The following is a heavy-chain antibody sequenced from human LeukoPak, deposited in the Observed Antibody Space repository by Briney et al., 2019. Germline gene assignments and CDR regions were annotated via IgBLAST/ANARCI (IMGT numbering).Heavy chain of an antibody. CDR3: ARRYYYNRLPLDY. D-gene: IGHD3-22*01. V-gene: IGHV3-23*01. CDR2: IRWSGGST. J-gene: IGHJ4*02. Sequence: GSLRLSCPASGFTFSSYAMSWVRQAPGKGLEWVPAIRWSGGSTYYADSGKGRFTIPRDNSKNTLYLQMNSLRAEETAVYYCARRYYYNRLPLDYWGPGELVTVSS. CDR1: GFTFSSYA.